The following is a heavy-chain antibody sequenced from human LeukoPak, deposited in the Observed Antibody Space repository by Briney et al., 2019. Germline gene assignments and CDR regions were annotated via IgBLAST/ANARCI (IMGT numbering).Heavy chain of an antibody. CDR1: GFTVSDNY. CDR3: ARDAPQVPAAGVLAS. Sequence: GGSLRLSCAASGFTVSDNYMSWVRQAPGKGLEWVSVMYSGGDTYYANSVKGQFTFSRDISKNTLFLQMNGLTTEDTAMYYCARDAPQVPAAGVLASWGQGTLVTVSS. V-gene: IGHV3-53*01. CDR2: MYSGGDT. J-gene: IGHJ5*02. D-gene: IGHD6-13*01.